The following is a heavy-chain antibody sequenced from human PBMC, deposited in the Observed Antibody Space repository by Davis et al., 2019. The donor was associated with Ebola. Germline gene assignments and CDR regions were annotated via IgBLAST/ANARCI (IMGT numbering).Heavy chain of an antibody. D-gene: IGHD3-3*01. CDR2: INTNTGNP. J-gene: IGHJ4*02. V-gene: IGHV7-4-1*02. CDR1: GYTFTKYA. CDR3: ARGSVRFLEEVFDY. Sequence: ASVKVSCKASGYTFTKYAMNWVRQAPGQGLEWMGWINTNTGNPTYAQGFTGRFVFSLDTSVSTAYLQISSLKAEDTAVYYCARGSVRFLEEVFDYWGQGTLVTVSS.